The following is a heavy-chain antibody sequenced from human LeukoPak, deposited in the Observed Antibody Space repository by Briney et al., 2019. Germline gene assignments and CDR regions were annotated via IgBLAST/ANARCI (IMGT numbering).Heavy chain of an antibody. V-gene: IGHV3-21*05. J-gene: IGHJ4*02. Sequence: GGSLRLSCAASGLTFSSYSMNWVRQAPGKGLEWVSYISSTSSYIYYADSVKGRFTISRDNAKNSLYLQMNSLRAEDTAVYYCARDLSISSTSCPSHWGQGTLVTVSS. CDR2: ISSTSSYI. CDR3: ARDLSISSTSCPSH. CDR1: GLTFSSYS. D-gene: IGHD2-2*01.